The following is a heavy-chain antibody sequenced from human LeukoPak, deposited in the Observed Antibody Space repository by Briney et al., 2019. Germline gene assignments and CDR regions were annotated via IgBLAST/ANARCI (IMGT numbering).Heavy chain of an antibody. Sequence: GGSLRLSCAASGFTFSDYYMSWIRQAPGKGLEWVSYISSSGSTIYYADSVKGRFTISRDNAKNSLYLQMNSLRAEDTAVYYCARDPVAGPYYYYYGMDVWGQGTTVTVSS. CDR3: ARDPVAGPYYYYYGMDV. J-gene: IGHJ6*02. CDR1: GFTFSDYY. V-gene: IGHV3-11*01. CDR2: ISSSGSTI. D-gene: IGHD6-19*01.